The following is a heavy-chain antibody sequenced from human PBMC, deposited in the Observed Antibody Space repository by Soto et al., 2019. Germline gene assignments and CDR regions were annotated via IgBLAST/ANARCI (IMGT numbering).Heavy chain of an antibody. D-gene: IGHD4-4*01. CDR2: IYYSGGT. CDR3: ASSVTTGLFDY. CDR1: GGSISSGDYY. Sequence: SETLSLTCTVSGGSISSGDYYWSWIRQPPGKGLEWIGYIYYSGGTYYNPSLKSRVTISVDTSKNQFSLKLSSVTAADTAVYYCASSVTTGLFDYWGQGTLVTVSS. J-gene: IGHJ4*02. V-gene: IGHV4-30-4*01.